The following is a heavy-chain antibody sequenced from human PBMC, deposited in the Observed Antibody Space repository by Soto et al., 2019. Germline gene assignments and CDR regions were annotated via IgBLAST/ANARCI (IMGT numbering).Heavy chain of an antibody. V-gene: IGHV4-30-4*01. D-gene: IGHD3-3*01. CDR1: GGSISSGDYY. Sequence: SETLSLTCTVSGGSISSGDYYWSWIRQPPGKGLEWIGYIYYSGSTYYNPSLKSRVTISVDTSKNQFSLKLSSVTAADTAVYYCARDPRPQYDPPGDYFDYWGQGTLVTVSS. J-gene: IGHJ4*02. CDR2: IYYSGST. CDR3: ARDPRPQYDPPGDYFDY.